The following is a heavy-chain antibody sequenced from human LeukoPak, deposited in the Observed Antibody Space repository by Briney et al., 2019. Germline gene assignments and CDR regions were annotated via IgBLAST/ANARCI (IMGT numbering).Heavy chain of an antibody. J-gene: IGHJ5*02. D-gene: IGHD6-19*01. CDR1: GFTFDDYG. Sequence: GGSLRLSCAASGFTFDDYGMSWVRQAPGKGLEWVSSISSSSSYIYYADSVKGRFTISRDNAKNSLYLQMNSLRAEDTAVYYCAGYSSGYGFDPWGQGTLVTVSS. CDR2: ISSSSSYI. V-gene: IGHV3-21*01. CDR3: AGYSSGYGFDP.